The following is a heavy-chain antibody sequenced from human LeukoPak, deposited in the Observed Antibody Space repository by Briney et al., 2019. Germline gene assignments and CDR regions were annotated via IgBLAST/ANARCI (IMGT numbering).Heavy chain of an antibody. CDR2: IIPILGIA. J-gene: IGHJ4*02. CDR3: ATDPGIAAAGTAY. CDR1: GGTFSSYA. V-gene: IGHV1-69*04. D-gene: IGHD6-13*01. Sequence: SVKVSCKASGGTFSSYAISWVRQAPGQGLEWMGRIIPILGIANYAQKFQGRVTITADKSTSTAYMELSSLRSEDTAVYYCATDPGIAAAGTAYWGQGTLVTVSS.